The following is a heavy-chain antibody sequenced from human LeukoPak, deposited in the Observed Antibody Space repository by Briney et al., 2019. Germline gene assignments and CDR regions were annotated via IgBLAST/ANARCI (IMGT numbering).Heavy chain of an antibody. D-gene: IGHD2-2*01. Sequence: GGSLRLSCAASGFTFSSYAMHWVRQAPGKGLEWVAVISYDGSNKYYADSVKGRFTISRDNSKNTLYLQMNSLKTEDTAVYYCTTELRYCSSTSCYPFDYWGQGTLVTVSS. V-gene: IGHV3-30-3*01. CDR1: GFTFSSYA. CDR3: TTELRYCSSTSCYPFDY. CDR2: ISYDGSNK. J-gene: IGHJ4*02.